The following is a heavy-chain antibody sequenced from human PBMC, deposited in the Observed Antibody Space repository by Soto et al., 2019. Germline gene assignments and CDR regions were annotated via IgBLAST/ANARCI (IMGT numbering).Heavy chain of an antibody. Sequence: QVQLQQWGAGLLKPSETLSLTCAVYGGSFSGYYWNWIRQPPGKGLEWTGEINHSGSTNYNPSLKSRVTISVDTSKNQFSLKLSSVTAADTAVYYCARGWGALFDYWGQGALVTVSS. D-gene: IGHD7-27*01. CDR3: ARGWGALFDY. V-gene: IGHV4-34*01. J-gene: IGHJ4*02. CDR2: INHSGST. CDR1: GGSFSGYY.